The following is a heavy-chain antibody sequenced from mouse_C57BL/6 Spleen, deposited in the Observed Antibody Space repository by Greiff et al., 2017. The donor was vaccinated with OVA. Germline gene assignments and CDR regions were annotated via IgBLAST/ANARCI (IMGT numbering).Heavy chain of an antibody. D-gene: IGHD2-5*01. Sequence: QVQLKESGPELVKPGASVTISCKASGYAFSSSWMNWVKQRPGKGLEWIGRIYPGDGDTTYNGKFKGKATLTADNSYSTAYMQLSRLTAEDSEGYFWERRGNAYYSNDYAMDYWGQGTSVTVSS. CDR2: IYPGDGDT. J-gene: IGHJ4*01. CDR1: GYAFSSSW. CDR3: ERRGNAYYSNDYAMDY. V-gene: IGHV1-82*01.